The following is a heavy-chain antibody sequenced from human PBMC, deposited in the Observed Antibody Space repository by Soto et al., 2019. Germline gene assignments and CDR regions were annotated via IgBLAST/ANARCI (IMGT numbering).Heavy chain of an antibody. D-gene: IGHD3-9*01. CDR1: GFTFSSYA. CDR2: ISGSGGST. Sequence: GGSLRLSCAASGFTFSSYAMSWVRQAPGKGLEWVSAISGSGGSTYYADSVKGRFTISRDNSKNTRYLQMNSLRAEDTAVYYCAKGGAYDILTGFPYYYYYGMDVWGQGTTVTVSS. V-gene: IGHV3-23*01. CDR3: AKGGAYDILTGFPYYYYYGMDV. J-gene: IGHJ6*02.